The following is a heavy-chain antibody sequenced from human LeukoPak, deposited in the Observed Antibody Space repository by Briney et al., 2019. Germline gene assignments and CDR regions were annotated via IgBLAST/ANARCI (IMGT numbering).Heavy chain of an antibody. CDR3: ARLASGSYAKDY. D-gene: IGHD1-26*01. CDR1: GGTFSSYA. V-gene: IGHV1-69*05. J-gene: IGHJ4*02. CDR2: IIPIFGTA. Sequence: SVKVSCKASGGTFSSYAISWVRQAPGQGLEWMGGIIPIFGTANYAQKFQGRVTITTAESTSTAYMELSSLRSEDTAVYYCARLASGSYAKDYWGQGTLVTVSS.